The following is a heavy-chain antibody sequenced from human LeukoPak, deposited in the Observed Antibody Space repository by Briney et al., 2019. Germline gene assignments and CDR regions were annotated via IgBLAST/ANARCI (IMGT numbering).Heavy chain of an antibody. V-gene: IGHV4-4*07. Sequence: SETLSLTCTVSSGSINSDNWNWIRQPAGKGLEWIGRTYPSGNTNYNPSLKSRVTLSIDKSKNQSSLKLSSVTAADTAVYYCARMQQLGLDHWGQGTLATVSS. CDR3: ARMQQLGLDH. CDR2: TYPSGNT. CDR1: SGSINSDN. J-gene: IGHJ4*02. D-gene: IGHD6-13*01.